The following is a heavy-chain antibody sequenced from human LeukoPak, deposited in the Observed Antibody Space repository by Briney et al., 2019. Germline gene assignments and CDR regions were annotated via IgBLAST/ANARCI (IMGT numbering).Heavy chain of an antibody. CDR1: GVSINSGGYY. D-gene: IGHD4-17*01. CDR3: ARVQHDYGDLPIDS. Sequence: SETLSLTCAVSGVSINSGGYYWSWVRQPPGTGLEWIGYIYDTGSTYYNPSLKGRVTISIDRSKNQFSLKLSSVTAADTAVFYCARVQHDYGDLPIDSWGQGTLVTVSS. CDR2: IYDTGST. V-gene: IGHV4-30-2*01. J-gene: IGHJ4*02.